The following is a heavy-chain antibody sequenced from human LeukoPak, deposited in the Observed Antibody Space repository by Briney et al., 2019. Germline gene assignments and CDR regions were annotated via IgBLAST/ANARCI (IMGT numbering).Heavy chain of an antibody. J-gene: IGHJ6*02. CDR2: IKSDGSST. Sequence: GGSLRLSCAASGFTLSSYWMHWVRQAPGKGLVWVSRIKSDGSSTSYADSVKGRFTISRDNAKNTLYLQMNSLRAEDTAVYYCVRDWYYAMDVWGQGTTVTVSS. CDR3: VRDWYYAMDV. V-gene: IGHV3-74*01. CDR1: GFTLSSYW.